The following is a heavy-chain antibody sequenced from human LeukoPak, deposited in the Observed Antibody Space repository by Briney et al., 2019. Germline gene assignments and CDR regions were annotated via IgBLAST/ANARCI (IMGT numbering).Heavy chain of an antibody. Sequence: KSSETLSLTCTVSGGSISSSSYYWGWIRQPPGKGLEWIGSIYYSGSTYYNPSLKSRVTISVDTSKNQFSLKLSSVTAADTAVYYCARLDSSSWLYYWGQGTLVTVSS. CDR2: IYYSGST. V-gene: IGHV4-39*01. CDR1: GGSISSSSYY. J-gene: IGHJ4*02. D-gene: IGHD6-13*01. CDR3: ARLDSSSWLYY.